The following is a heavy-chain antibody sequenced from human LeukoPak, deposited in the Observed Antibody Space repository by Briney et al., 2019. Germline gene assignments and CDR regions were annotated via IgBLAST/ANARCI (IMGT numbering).Heavy chain of an antibody. CDR2: IYYSGST. CDR3: ARGGLTTPFDY. J-gene: IGHJ4*02. Sequence: SETLSLTCTVSGASISTYYWSWIRQAPGKGLEWIAYIYYSGSTNNNPSLKSRVTISGDTSKNQFSLKLSSVTAADTAVYYCARGGLTTPFDYWGQGTLVTVSS. D-gene: IGHD3-10*01. V-gene: IGHV4-59*01. CDR1: GASISTYY.